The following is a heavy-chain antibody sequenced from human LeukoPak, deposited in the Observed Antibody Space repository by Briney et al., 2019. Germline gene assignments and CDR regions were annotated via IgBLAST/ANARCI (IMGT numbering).Heavy chain of an antibody. CDR1: GFTFSSYS. CDR2: ISSSSSYI. Sequence: GGSLRLSCAASGFTFSSYSMNWVSQAPGKGLEWVSSISSSSSYIYYADSVKGRFTISRDNAKNSLYLQMNSLRAEDTAVYYCARDPSMGAYYYYYMDVWGKGTTVTVSS. V-gene: IGHV3-21*01. D-gene: IGHD2/OR15-2a*01. CDR3: ARDPSMGAYYYYYMDV. J-gene: IGHJ6*03.